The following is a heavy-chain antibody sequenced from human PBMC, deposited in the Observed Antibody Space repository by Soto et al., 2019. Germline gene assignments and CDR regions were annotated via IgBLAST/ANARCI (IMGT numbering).Heavy chain of an antibody. CDR3: ARQGGDSSGYYRAFDY. V-gene: IGHV3-30-3*01. D-gene: IGHD3-22*01. Sequence: PGGSLRLSCAASGFTFSTYSMHWVRQAPGKGLEWVAVISYDGSNKYYADSVKGRFTISRDNSKNTLYLQMNSLRAEDTAVYYCARQGGDSSGYYRAFDYWGPGTLVTVSS. J-gene: IGHJ4*02. CDR1: GFTFSTYS. CDR2: ISYDGSNK.